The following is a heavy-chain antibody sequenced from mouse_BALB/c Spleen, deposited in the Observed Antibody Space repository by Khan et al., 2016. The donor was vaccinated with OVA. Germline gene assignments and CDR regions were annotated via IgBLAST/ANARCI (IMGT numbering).Heavy chain of an antibody. Sequence: EVQLQQSGTVLARPGASVKMSCKASGYSFTSYWMHWVKQRPGLGLEWIGAIYPGISDTRYNQKFKGKAKLTAATSASTAYMELSSLTNDDSAVYYCTRSYDSYYFDYWGQGTLLTVSS. V-gene: IGHV1-5*01. J-gene: IGHJ2*01. CDR3: TRSYDSYYFDY. D-gene: IGHD2-4*01. CDR2: IYPGISDT. CDR1: GYSFTSYW.